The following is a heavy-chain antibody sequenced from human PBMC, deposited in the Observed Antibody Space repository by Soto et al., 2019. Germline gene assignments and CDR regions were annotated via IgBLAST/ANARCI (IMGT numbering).Heavy chain of an antibody. CDR1: GYPVTAYY. V-gene: IGHV1-2*02. J-gene: IGHJ3*02. Sequence: QLHLVQSGAVVKKPGASVTVSCSASGYPVTAYYMHWVRQAPGRGLEWMGGINPATGAAKYTQTFQGRVHMGRDPSTSTVFMGLSGLKSGDTAVFYCARGGGVGVAGSAAFDMWGKGTLVTVSS. CDR2: INPATGAA. CDR3: ARGGGVGVAGSAAFDM. D-gene: IGHD3-3*01.